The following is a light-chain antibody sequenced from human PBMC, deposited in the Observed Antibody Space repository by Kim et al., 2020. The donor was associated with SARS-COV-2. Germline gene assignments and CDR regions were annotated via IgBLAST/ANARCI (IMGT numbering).Light chain of an antibody. CDR2: KDN. V-gene: IGLV3-27*01. J-gene: IGLJ3*02. CDR3: YSSVDNTWV. CDR1: VLAKKY. Sequence: SYELTQPSSVSVSPGQTARITCSGDVLAKKYARWFQQKPGQAPVLVIYKDNERPSGIPERFSGSSSGTTVTLTISGAQVEDEAAYDCYSSVDNTWV.